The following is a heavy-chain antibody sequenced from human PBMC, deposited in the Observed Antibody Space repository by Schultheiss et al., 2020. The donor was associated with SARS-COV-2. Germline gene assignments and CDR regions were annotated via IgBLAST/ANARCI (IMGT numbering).Heavy chain of an antibody. D-gene: IGHD3-10*01. V-gene: IGHV4-59*10. CDR3: ARGRTMVPFDY. Sequence: SETLSLTCAVYGGSFSGYYWSWIRQPAGKGLEWIGRIYTSGSTNYNPSLKSRVTMSVDTSKNQFSLKLSSVTAADTAVYYCARGRTMVPFDYWGQGTLVTVSS. J-gene: IGHJ4*02. CDR2: IYTSGST. CDR1: GGSFSGYY.